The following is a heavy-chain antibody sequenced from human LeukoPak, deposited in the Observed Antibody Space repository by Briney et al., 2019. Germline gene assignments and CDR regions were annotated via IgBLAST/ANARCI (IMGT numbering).Heavy chain of an antibody. J-gene: IGHJ5*02. D-gene: IGHD5-18*01. CDR2: INPNTGVT. V-gene: IGHV1-2*06. CDR1: GYTFSGHY. CDR3: ARTWIQLLTPDSDL. Sequence: ASVKVSCKASGYTFSGHYLHWVRQAPGQGLEWMGRINPNTGVTQYTENFQGRVTMTGDTSISTAYMELNGLRSDDTAIYYCARTWIQLLTPDSDLWGQGTLVTVSS.